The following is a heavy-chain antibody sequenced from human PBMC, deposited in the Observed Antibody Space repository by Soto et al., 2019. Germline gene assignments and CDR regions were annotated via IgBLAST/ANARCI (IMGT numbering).Heavy chain of an antibody. CDR2: ISYDGSNK. CDR1: GFTFSSYG. V-gene: IGHV3-30*18. D-gene: IGHD2-21*02. J-gene: IGHJ5*02. CDR3: AKGSRVVVTAMRGP. Sequence: QVQLVESGGGVVQPGRSLRLSCAASGFTFSSYGMHWVRQAPGKGLEWVAVISYDGSNKYYADSVKGRFTISRDNSKNKLYLQMHGLRAEDTAVYYCAKGSRVVVTAMRGPWGQGTLVTVSS.